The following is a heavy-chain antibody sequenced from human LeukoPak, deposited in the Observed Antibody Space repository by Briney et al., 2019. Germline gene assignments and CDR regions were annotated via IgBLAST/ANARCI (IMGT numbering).Heavy chain of an antibody. CDR1: GYTFSGYY. J-gene: IGHJ4*02. Sequence: ASVKVSCKASGYTFSGYYMHWVRQAPGQGLEWVGWINPNSGGTNYAQKFQGRVTMTRDTSISTAYMELSRLLSGDTAVYYCARGKAMVYCGGDCYRFDNWGQGTLVTVSS. CDR3: ARGKAMVYCGGDCYRFDN. D-gene: IGHD2-21*02. CDR2: INPNSGGT. V-gene: IGHV1-2*02.